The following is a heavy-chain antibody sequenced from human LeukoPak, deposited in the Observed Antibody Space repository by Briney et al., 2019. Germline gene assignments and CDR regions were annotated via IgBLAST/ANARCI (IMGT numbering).Heavy chain of an antibody. CDR1: GYTSTGYY. Sequence: ASVKVSCKASGYTSTGYYMHWVRQAPGQGLEWMGWINPNSGGTNYAQKFQGRVTMTRDTSISTAYMELSRLRSDDTAVYYCARDRTSRGTVPNYWGQGTLVTVSS. D-gene: IGHD2-2*01. J-gene: IGHJ4*02. CDR3: ARDRTSRGTVPNY. CDR2: INPNSGGT. V-gene: IGHV1-2*02.